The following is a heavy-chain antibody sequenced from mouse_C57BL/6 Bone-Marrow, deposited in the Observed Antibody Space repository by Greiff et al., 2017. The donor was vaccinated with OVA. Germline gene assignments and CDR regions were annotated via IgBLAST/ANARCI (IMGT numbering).Heavy chain of an antibody. CDR2: ISNGGGST. CDR3: ARLDAIDY. J-gene: IGHJ4*01. V-gene: IGHV5-12*01. Sequence: EVHLVESGGGLVQPGGSLKLSCAASGFTFSDFYMYWIRQTPEKRLEWVAYISNGGGSTYYPDTVKGRFTISRDNAKNTLYLQMSRLKSEDTAMDYCARLDAIDYWGPGTSVTVSS. CDR1: GFTFSDFY.